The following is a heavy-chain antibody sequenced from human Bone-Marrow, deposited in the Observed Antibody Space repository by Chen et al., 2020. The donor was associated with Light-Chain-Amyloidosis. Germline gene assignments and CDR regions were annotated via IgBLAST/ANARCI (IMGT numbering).Heavy chain of an antibody. V-gene: IGHV3-21*01. D-gene: IGHD3-10*01. CDR2: ISSSSTYI. CDR3: ARDNWFDT. J-gene: IGHJ5*02. Sequence: EVQLVESGGGLVKPGGSLRLSCAASGFTFRSHEMNWVRQSPGKGLEWVSXISSSSTYIYYADSVXXXXXXXXXXXXXXXXXXXXSLRAEDTAVYYCARDNWFDTWGQGTLVTVSS. CDR1: GFTFRSHE.